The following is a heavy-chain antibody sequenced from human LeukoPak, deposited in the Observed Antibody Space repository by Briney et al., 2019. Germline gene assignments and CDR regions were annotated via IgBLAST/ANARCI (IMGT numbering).Heavy chain of an antibody. CDR2: ISAYNGNT. D-gene: IGHD6-13*01. V-gene: IGHV1-18*01. Sequence: ASVKVSCKASGYTFTSYAMNWVRQAPGQGLEWMGWISAYNGNTNYAQKLQGRVTMTTDTSTSTAYMELRSLRSDDTAVYYCARDLGYSSSWYEMGYWGQGTLVTVSS. CDR3: ARDLGYSSSWYEMGY. CDR1: GYTFTSYA. J-gene: IGHJ4*02.